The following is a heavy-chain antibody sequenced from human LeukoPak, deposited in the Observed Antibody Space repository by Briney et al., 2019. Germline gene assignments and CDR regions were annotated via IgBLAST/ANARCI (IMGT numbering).Heavy chain of an antibody. V-gene: IGHV1-3*01. J-gene: IGHJ4*02. CDR3: ARGPPSYYYFDY. Sequence: ASVKVSCKASGYTFTSYAMHWVRQAPGQRLEWMGWINAGNGNTKYSQKFQDRVTITRDTSASTAYMELSSLRSEDTAVYYCARGPPSYYYFDYRSQGTLVTVSS. CDR2: INAGNGNT. D-gene: IGHD3-10*01. CDR1: GYTFTSYA.